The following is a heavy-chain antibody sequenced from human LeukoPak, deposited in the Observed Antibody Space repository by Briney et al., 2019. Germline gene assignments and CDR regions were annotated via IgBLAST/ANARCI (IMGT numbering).Heavy chain of an antibody. D-gene: IGHD3-22*01. CDR1: GASISSYY. CDR3: ARHRYYYDSSGYYYQP. J-gene: IGHJ5*02. Sequence: SETLSLTCTVSGASISSYYWSWIRQPPGKGLEWIGYIYYSGSTNYNPSLKSRVTISVDTSKNQFSLRLSSVTAADAAVYYCARHRYYYDSSGYYYQPWGQGTLVSVSS. V-gene: IGHV4-59*01. CDR2: IYYSGST.